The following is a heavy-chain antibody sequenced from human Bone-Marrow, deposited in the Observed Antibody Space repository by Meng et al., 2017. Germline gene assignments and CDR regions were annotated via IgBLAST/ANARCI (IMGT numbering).Heavy chain of an antibody. Sequence: GESLKISCKGYGYIFTKNWIAWVRQMPGKGLEWMGIIYPGDSDTRYSPSFQGQVTISADKSTTTAYLQWSSLKASDTAMYYCARHAPGYCSSTSCYGYYFDYWGQGTLVTVSS. D-gene: IGHD2-2*01. CDR3: ARHAPGYCSSTSCYGYYFDY. CDR1: GYIFTKNW. J-gene: IGHJ4*02. CDR2: IYPGDSDT. V-gene: IGHV5-51*01.